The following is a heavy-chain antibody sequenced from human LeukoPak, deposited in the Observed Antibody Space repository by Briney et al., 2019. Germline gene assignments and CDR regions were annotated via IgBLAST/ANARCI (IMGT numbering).Heavy chain of an antibody. J-gene: IGHJ6*02. V-gene: IGHV1-18*01. CDR1: GYTFTSYG. Sequence: GASVNVSCKASGYTFTSYGISWVRPAPGQGLEWMGWISDNNGNTNYAQKLQGRVTMTTDTSTSTAYMEVRSLRSDDTAVYYCARELDRAIDYYGMDVWGQGTTVTVS. CDR2: ISDNNGNT. CDR3: ARELDRAIDYYGMDV. D-gene: IGHD5-18*01.